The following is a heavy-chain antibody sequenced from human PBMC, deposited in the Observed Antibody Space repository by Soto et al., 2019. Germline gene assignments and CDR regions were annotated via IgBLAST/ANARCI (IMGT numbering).Heavy chain of an antibody. V-gene: IGHV3-30*18. CDR3: VKDKYDTSGYLFDS. J-gene: IGHJ4*02. D-gene: IGHD3-22*01. CDR1: GFTFSSYG. Sequence: GGSLSLSCAASGFTFSSYGMHWVRQAPGKGLEWVAIISYDGSNKYYADSVKGRFTISRDNSKNTLYLQMNSLRAEDTAVYYCVKDKYDTSGYLFDSWGQGTLVTVAS. CDR2: ISYDGSNK.